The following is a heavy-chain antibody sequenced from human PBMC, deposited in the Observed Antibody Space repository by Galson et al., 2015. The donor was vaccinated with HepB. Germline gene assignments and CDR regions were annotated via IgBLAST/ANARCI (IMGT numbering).Heavy chain of an antibody. J-gene: IGHJ4*02. D-gene: IGHD5-18*01. CDR1: GFTFSSYA. Sequence: SLRLSCAASGFTFSSYAMHWVRQAPGKGLEWVAVISYDGSNKYYADSVKGRFTISRNNSKNTLYLQMNSLRAEDTAVYYCAKAGGYSYGLSIDYWGQGTLVTVSS. CDR3: AKAGGYSYGLSIDY. CDR2: ISYDGSNK. V-gene: IGHV3-30*04.